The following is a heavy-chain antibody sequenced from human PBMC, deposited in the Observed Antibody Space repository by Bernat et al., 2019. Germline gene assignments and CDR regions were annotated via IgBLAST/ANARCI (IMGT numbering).Heavy chain of an antibody. J-gene: IGHJ4*02. CDR1: GYSFTSYW. V-gene: IGHV5-51*03. Sequence: EVQLVQSGAEVKKPGESLKISCKGSGYSFTSYWFGWVRQMPGKGLEWMGIIYPGDSDTRYSPSFQGQVTISADKSISTAYLQWSSLKASDTAMYYCATSSGPYDYVWGSYRYTNYFDYWGQGTLVTVSS. CDR2: IYPGDSDT. CDR3: ATSSGPYDYVWGSYRYTNYFDY. D-gene: IGHD3-16*02.